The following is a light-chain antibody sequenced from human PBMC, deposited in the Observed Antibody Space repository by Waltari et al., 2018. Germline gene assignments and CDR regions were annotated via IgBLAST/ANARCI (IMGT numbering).Light chain of an antibody. CDR2: DVT. Sequence: QSPLTQPRSVSESPGQSVTISCTGTSSDVGGYNYISWYQHHPGKAPKLIIYDVTKRPSGVPDRFSASKSGNTASLTISGLRAEDEADYYCSSYAGTYTGVFGGGTKLTVL. J-gene: IGLJ3*02. CDR3: SSYAGTYTGV. CDR1: SSDVGGYNY. V-gene: IGLV2-11*01.